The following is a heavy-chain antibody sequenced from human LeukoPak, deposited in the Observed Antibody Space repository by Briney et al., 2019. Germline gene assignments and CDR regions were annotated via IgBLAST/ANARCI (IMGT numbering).Heavy chain of an antibody. Sequence: GGSLRLSCAASAFTFSRDDMAWVRRPPGKRPEWISSISGNGAGTHYIDSVRGRFIISRDNSKNTVYLQMNSLRAEDTAVYYCARWFGEAHFDYWGQGTLATVPS. D-gene: IGHD3-10*01. J-gene: IGHJ4*02. CDR2: ISGNGAGT. V-gene: IGHV3-23*01. CDR1: AFTFSRDD. CDR3: ARWFGEAHFDY.